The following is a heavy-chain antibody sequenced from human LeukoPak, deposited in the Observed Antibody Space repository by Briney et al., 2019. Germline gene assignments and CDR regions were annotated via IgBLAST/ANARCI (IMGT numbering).Heavy chain of an antibody. J-gene: IGHJ4*02. V-gene: IGHV3-30*02. D-gene: IGHD2-2*01. Sequence: PGESLRLSCAASGFSFSSFGMHWDRQAPGKGLEWVAFIRYDGSNKYYADSVKGRFTISRDNSKNTLYLQMNSLRAEDTAVYYCAKDQLGYCSSTSCSSHFDYWGQGTLVTVSS. CDR3: AKDQLGYCSSTSCSSHFDY. CDR1: GFSFSSFG. CDR2: IRYDGSNK.